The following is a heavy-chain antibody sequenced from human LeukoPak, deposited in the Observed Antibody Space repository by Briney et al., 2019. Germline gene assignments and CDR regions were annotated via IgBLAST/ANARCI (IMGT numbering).Heavy chain of an antibody. Sequence: GRSLRLSCAASGFTFSSYGMHWVRQAPGKGLEWVAVISYDGSNKYYADSAKGRFTISRDNSKNTLYLQMNSLRAEDTAVYYCAKGRLSVVYGVDYWGQGTLVTVSS. CDR2: ISYDGSNK. J-gene: IGHJ4*02. D-gene: IGHD2-8*02. V-gene: IGHV3-30*18. CDR3: AKGRLSVVYGVDY. CDR1: GFTFSSYG.